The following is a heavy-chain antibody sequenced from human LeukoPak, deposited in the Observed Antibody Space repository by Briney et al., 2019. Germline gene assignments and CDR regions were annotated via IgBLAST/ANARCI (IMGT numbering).Heavy chain of an antibody. Sequence: GASVKVSCKASGYTFTSYGISWVRQAPGQGLEWMGWISAYNGNTNYAQKLQGRVTMTTDTSTSTAYMELRSLRSDDTAVYYCARVSSQPAAAIPEDYWGQGTLVTVSS. CDR3: ARVSSQPAAAIPEDY. D-gene: IGHD2-2*01. CDR2: ISAYNGNT. CDR1: GYTFTSYG. J-gene: IGHJ4*02. V-gene: IGHV1-18*01.